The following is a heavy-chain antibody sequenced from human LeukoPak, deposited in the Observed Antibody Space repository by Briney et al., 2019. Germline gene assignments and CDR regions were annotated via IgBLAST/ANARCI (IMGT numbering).Heavy chain of an antibody. J-gene: IGHJ6*03. Sequence: GGSLRLSCAAFGFRFSDYYMSWIRQAPGKGLEWVSHISSSGSTIYYADSVKGRFTTSRDNAKSSLYLQMNSLRAEDTAVYYCARCGGRGYSYGYPSYYYDMDVWGKGTTVTVSS. CDR1: GFRFSDYY. V-gene: IGHV3-11*04. CDR2: ISSSGSTI. D-gene: IGHD5-18*01. CDR3: ARCGGRGYSYGYPSYYYDMDV.